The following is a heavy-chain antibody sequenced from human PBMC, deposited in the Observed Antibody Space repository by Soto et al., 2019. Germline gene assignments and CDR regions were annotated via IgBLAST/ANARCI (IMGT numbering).Heavy chain of an antibody. CDR3: ARGGYFDSSNYLAY. CDR2: INPGNGNT. Sequence: RASVKVSCKASGYTFTSYGINWVRQAPGRGLEWMGWINPGNGNTKYSQQFQGRVIIDRDTSASTAYMELGSLRSEDTAVYYCARGGYFDSSNYLAYWGLGTLVTVSS. V-gene: IGHV1-3*01. J-gene: IGHJ4*02. D-gene: IGHD3-22*01. CDR1: GYTFTSYG.